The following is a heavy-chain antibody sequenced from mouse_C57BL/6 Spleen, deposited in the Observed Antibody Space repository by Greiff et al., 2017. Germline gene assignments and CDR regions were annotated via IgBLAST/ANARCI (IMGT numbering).Heavy chain of an antibody. CDR1: GYTFPSYG. CDR3: ARKERDDYGDY. Sequence: QVQLPPSGAELARPGASVKLSCQASGYTFPSYGISWVEQRTGQGLWWIGEIYPRSGNTYYNEKFKGKATLTADKSSSTAYMELRSLTSEDSAVYFCARKERDDYGDYWGQGTTLTVSS. D-gene: IGHD2-4*01. CDR2: IYPRSGNT. J-gene: IGHJ2*01. V-gene: IGHV1-81*01.